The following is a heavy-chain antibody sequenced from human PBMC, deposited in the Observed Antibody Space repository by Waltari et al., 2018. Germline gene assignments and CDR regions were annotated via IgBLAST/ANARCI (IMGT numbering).Heavy chain of an antibody. CDR1: GGSISSYY. D-gene: IGHD6-13*01. J-gene: IGHJ4*02. Sequence: QVQLQESGPGLVKPSETLSLTCTVSGGSISSYYWSWIRQPPGKGLEWIGYIHYSGSAYHKSSLKSRVTISVDTPKNQFSLKLSSVTAADTAVYYCARGYSSSWRHLFDHWGQGTLVTVSS. CDR2: IHYSGSA. CDR3: ARGYSSSWRHLFDH. V-gene: IGHV4-59*01.